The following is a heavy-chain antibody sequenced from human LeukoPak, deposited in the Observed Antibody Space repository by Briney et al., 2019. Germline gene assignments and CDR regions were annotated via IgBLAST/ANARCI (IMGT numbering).Heavy chain of an antibody. V-gene: IGHV3-23*01. CDR1: RFTFSNYA. Sequence: GGSLRLSCAASRFTFSNYAMSWVRQAPGKGLEWVSAITGNGDYTDYADSVKGRFTISRDDYRNTAYLQMNSLRAEDTAVYYCAKRSGINYGYFDSWGQGTLVTVSS. CDR2: ITGNGDYT. J-gene: IGHJ4*02. D-gene: IGHD1-26*01. CDR3: AKRSGINYGYFDS.